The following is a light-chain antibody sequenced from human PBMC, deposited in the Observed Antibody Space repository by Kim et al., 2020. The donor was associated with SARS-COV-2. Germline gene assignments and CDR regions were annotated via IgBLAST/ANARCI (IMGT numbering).Light chain of an antibody. J-gene: IGLJ2*01. CDR1: SGNIATNY. CDR2: EDN. Sequence: NFMLTQPHSVSESPGKTLTISCTRSSGNIATNYVQWYQQRPGSAPTTVIYEDNQRPSGVPDRFSGSIDSSSNSASLTISGLKTEDEADYYCQSYDTSTVVFGGGTQLTVL. CDR3: QSYDTSTVV. V-gene: IGLV6-57*04.